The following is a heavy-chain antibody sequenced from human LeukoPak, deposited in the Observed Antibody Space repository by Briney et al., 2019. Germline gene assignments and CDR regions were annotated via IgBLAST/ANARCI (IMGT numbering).Heavy chain of an antibody. CDR2: ISRSGATT. Sequence: GGSLRLSCAASGFTFNNYAMDWVRQAPGKGLEWVSLISRSGATTYYADSVKGRFTISRDNSRNTLYPQTTSLRAEDTAVYYCARDPGDRWFFDLWGRGTLVTVSS. CDR3: ARDPGDRWFFDL. V-gene: IGHV3-23*01. CDR1: GFTFNNYA. J-gene: IGHJ2*01. D-gene: IGHD7-27*01.